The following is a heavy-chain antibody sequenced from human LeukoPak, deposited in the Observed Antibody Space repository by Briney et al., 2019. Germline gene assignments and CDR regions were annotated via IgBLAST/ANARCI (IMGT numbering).Heavy chain of an antibody. V-gene: IGHV3-9*03. CDR2: INWNSGSV. CDR3: GKDQASHLKYYFDY. Sequence: GGSLRLSCAASGFTFDDYAMHWVRQAPGKGLEWVSGINWNSGSVGYADSVKGRFTISRDNAKNSLYLQMNSLRAEDMALYYCGKDQASHLKYYFDYWGQGTLVTVSS. D-gene: IGHD2-2*01. CDR1: GFTFDDYA. J-gene: IGHJ4*02.